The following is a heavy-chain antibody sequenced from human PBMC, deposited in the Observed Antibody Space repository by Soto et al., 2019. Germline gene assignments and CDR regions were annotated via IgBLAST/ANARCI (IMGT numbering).Heavy chain of an antibody. CDR3: VKDSSPGGYFDS. J-gene: IGHJ4*02. V-gene: IGHV3-30*18. CDR1: GFTFRNFG. D-gene: IGHD2-15*01. CDR2: ISYDGSEK. Sequence: QVQLVESGGGVVHPGRSLRLSCAVSGFTFRNFGMHWVRQAPGKGLEWVAVISYDGSEKYYAESVKGRFTVFRDNYKNTLSLQMNSLRSDDTAVSYCVKDSSPGGYFDSWGQGTLVTVSS.